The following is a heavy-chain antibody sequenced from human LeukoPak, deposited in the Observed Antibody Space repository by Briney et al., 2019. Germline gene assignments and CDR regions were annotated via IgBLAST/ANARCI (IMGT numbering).Heavy chain of an antibody. Sequence: GGSLRLSCVASGLTFSNFGMHWVRQAPGKGLEWVAGIWYDGSNKNYVDSVKGRFTISRDSTKNSLFLQMTSLRVEDTAVYFCVRDSLAVSNGLDIWGQGTTVIVSS. V-gene: IGHV3-33*01. CDR2: IWYDGSNK. CDR1: GLTFSNFG. D-gene: IGHD6-19*01. J-gene: IGHJ3*02. CDR3: VRDSLAVSNGLDI.